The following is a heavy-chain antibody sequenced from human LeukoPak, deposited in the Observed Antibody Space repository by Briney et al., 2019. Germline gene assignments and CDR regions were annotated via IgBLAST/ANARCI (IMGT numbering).Heavy chain of an antibody. CDR3: AHTLYYYGSGSFPFDY. CDR2: ISGSGGST. CDR1: GFTFSSYA. V-gene: IGHV3-23*01. Sequence: PGGSLRLSCAASGFTFSSYAMSWVRQAPGKGLEWVSAISGSGGSTYYADSVKGRFTISRDNSKNTLYLQMNSLRAEGTAVYYCAHTLYYYGSGSFPFDYWGQGTLVTVSS. D-gene: IGHD3-10*01. J-gene: IGHJ4*02.